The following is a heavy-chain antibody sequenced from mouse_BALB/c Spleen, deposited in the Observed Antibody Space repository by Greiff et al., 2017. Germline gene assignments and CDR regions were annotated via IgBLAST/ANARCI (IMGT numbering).Heavy chain of an antibody. CDR3: ARTITRSYWYFDV. V-gene: IGHV5-15*02. D-gene: IGHD2-4*01. CDR1: GFTFSDYG. J-gene: IGHJ1*01. CDR2: ISNLAYSI. Sequence: EVQLVESGGGLVQPGGSRKLSCAASGFTFSDYGMAWVRQAPGKGPEWVAFISNLAYSIYYADTVTGRFTISRENAKNTLYLEMSSLRSEDTAMYYCARTITRSYWYFDVWGAGTTVTVSS.